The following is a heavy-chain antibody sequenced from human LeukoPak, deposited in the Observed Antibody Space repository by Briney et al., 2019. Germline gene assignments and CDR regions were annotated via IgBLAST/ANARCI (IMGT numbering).Heavy chain of an antibody. Sequence: SETLSLTCTVSGGSISSYYWSWIRQPAGKGLEWIGYISSIGSTNYNPSLKSRVTISVDTSKNQFSLKMTSVTAADTAVYYCARDPTTVTKGFDIWGQGTMVTVSS. V-gene: IGHV4-59*01. J-gene: IGHJ3*02. CDR1: GGSISSYY. CDR3: ARDPTTVTKGFDI. D-gene: IGHD4-17*01. CDR2: ISSIGST.